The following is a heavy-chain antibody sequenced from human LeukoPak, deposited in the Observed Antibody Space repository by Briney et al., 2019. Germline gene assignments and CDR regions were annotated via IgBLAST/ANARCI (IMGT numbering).Heavy chain of an antibody. D-gene: IGHD4-17*01. CDR2: ISRSSSM. V-gene: IGHV3-48*02. CDR1: GFTFSTYS. Sequence: GGSLRLSCAASGFTFSTYSMNWVRQAPGKGLEWVSYISRSSSMSYSFSVKGRFIISRDNAKNSLYLQMDRLRDEDTAVYFCARGATVTSPLDYWGQGTLVTVSS. CDR3: ARGATVTSPLDY. J-gene: IGHJ4*02.